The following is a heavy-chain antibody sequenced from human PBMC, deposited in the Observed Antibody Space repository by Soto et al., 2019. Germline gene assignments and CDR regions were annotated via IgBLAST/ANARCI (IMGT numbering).Heavy chain of an antibody. CDR1: GFTIGSYG. D-gene: IGHD3-3*01. J-gene: IGHJ4*02. CDR3: VKDKERGGYDSDFDS. CDR2: ITGGNT. V-gene: IGHV3-23*01. Sequence: EVQLLESGGGLIQPGGSLRLSCAASGFTIGSYGMGWVRQAPGKGLEWVSTITGGNTYYAASVKGRFTISRDNYKNTLYLQMGSVRAEDTALYYCVKDKERGGYDSDFDSWGQGTLVTVSS.